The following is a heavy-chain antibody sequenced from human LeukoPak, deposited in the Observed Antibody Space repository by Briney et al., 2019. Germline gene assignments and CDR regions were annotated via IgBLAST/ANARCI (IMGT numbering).Heavy chain of an antibody. J-gene: IGHJ4*02. CDR1: GFTFSSYA. V-gene: IGHV3-30-3*01. D-gene: IGHD2-15*01. Sequence: GGSLRLSCAASGFTFSSYAMHWVRQAPGKGLEWVAVISYNGSNKYYADSVKGRFTISRDNSKNTLYLQMNSLRAEDTAVYYCARGELLPDYWGQGTLVTVSS. CDR3: ARGELLPDY. CDR2: ISYNGSNK.